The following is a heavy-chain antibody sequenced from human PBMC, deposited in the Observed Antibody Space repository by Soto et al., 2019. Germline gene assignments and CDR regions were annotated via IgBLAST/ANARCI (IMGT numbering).Heavy chain of an antibody. Sequence: ASVKVSCKASGGTFSSYAISWVRQAPGQGLEWMGGIIPIFGTANYAQKFQGRVTITADESTSTAYMELSSLRSEDTAVYYCARQEMGITMVRGVIITSAFDPWGQGTPVTVSS. CDR1: GGTFSSYA. V-gene: IGHV1-69*13. CDR2: IIPIFGTA. D-gene: IGHD3-10*01. J-gene: IGHJ5*02. CDR3: ARQEMGITMVRGVIITSAFDP.